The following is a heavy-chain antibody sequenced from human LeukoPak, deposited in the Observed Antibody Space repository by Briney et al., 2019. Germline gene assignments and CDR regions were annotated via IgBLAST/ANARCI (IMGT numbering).Heavy chain of an antibody. V-gene: IGHV1-2*02. J-gene: IGHJ4*02. Sequence: GASVKVSCKASGYTFTGYYMHWVRQAPGQGLEWMGWINPNSGGTNYAQKFQGRVTMTRDTSISTAYMELSWLRSDDTAVYYCARADYDFWSGYYDYWGQGTLVTVSS. CDR1: GYTFTGYY. CDR3: ARADYDFWSGYYDY. D-gene: IGHD3-3*01. CDR2: INPNSGGT.